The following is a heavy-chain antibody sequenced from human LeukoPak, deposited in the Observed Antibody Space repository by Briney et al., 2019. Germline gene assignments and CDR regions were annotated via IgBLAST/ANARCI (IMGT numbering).Heavy chain of an antibody. CDR1: GYTFTSYD. J-gene: IGHJ4*02. CDR2: MNPNSGNT. Sequence: ASVKVSCKASGYTFTSYDINWVRQATGQGLEWMGWMNPNSGNTGYAQKFQGRVTITRNTSISTAYMELSSLRSEDTAVYYCAREVAYYASSGGYLDYWGQGTLVTVSS. D-gene: IGHD3-22*01. V-gene: IGHV1-8*03. CDR3: AREVAYYASSGGYLDY.